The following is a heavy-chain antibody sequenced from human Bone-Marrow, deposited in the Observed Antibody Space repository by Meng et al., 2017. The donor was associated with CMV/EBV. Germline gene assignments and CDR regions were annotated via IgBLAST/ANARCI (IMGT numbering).Heavy chain of an antibody. CDR3: ARDRFYERTNYYENSGYYYVDALDI. CDR2: ISAYNGNT. J-gene: IGHJ3*02. CDR1: GYTFTSFG. Sequence: ASVKVSCKASGYTFTSFGISWVRQAPGQGLEWMGWISAYNGNTNYPQKLQGRVTMTIDTSTRTAYMELRSLRSDDTAVYYCARDRFYERTNYYENSGYYYVDALDIWGQGTMVTVSS. D-gene: IGHD3-22*01. V-gene: IGHV1-18*01.